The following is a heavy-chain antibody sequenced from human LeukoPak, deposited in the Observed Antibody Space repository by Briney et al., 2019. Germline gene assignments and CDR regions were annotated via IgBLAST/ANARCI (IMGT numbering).Heavy chain of an antibody. V-gene: IGHV1-69*04. CDR2: IIPILGIA. D-gene: IGHD6-13*01. J-gene: IGHJ6*02. Sequence: SVKVSCKASGGTFSSYAISWVRQAPGQGLEWMGRIIPILGIANYAQKFQGRVTITADKSTSTAYMELSSLRSEDTAVYYCARSRIAAAGGGDYYYYGMDVWGQGTTVTVSS. CDR3: ARSRIAAAGGGDYYYYGMDV. CDR1: GGTFSSYA.